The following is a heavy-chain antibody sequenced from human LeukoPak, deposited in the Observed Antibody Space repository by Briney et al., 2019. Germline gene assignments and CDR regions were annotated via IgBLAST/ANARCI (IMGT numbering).Heavy chain of an antibody. J-gene: IGHJ4*02. CDR1: GFAFSVNA. D-gene: IGHD5-24*01. CDR3: AKDIFRWAFDF. CDR2: FGGTVGDI. Sequence: GGSLRLSCAASGFAFSVNAMAWVRQAPGKGLEWVAAFGGTVGDINYADSVKGRFTISRDNSKGILYLQMNSQRAEDTAVYYCAKDIFRWAFDFWGQGTLVTVSS. V-gene: IGHV3-23*01.